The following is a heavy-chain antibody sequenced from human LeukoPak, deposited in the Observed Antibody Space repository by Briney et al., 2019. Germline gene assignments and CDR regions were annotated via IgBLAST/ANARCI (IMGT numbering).Heavy chain of an antibody. CDR3: AKARGSGWTYPFDY. V-gene: IGHV3-23*01. CDR2: FSAGGGTA. CDR1: GFTFRSYD. Sequence: GGPLRLSCAAAGFTFRSYDMSWVRQAQGKGLEWVSTFSAGGGTAYYADSVKGRSTISRDSSKNTLYLLMNSLRAEDTAVYYCAKARGSGWTYPFDYWGQGTLVTVSS. D-gene: IGHD6-19*01. J-gene: IGHJ4*02.